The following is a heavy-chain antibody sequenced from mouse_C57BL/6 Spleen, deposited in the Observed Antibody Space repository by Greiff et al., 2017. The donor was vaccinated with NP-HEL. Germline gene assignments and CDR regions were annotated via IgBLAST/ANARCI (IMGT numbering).Heavy chain of an antibody. J-gene: IGHJ2*01. D-gene: IGHD4-1*01. CDR1: GYAFSSSW. V-gene: IGHV1-82*01. CDR3: ARELTGTYYFDY. CDR2: IYPGDGDT. Sequence: QVQLQQSGPELVKPGASVKISCKASGYAFSSSWMNWVKQRPGKGLEWIGRIYPGDGDTTYTGKFKGKATLTADKSSSTAYMQLSSLTSEDSAVYFCARELTGTYYFDYWGQGTTLTVSS.